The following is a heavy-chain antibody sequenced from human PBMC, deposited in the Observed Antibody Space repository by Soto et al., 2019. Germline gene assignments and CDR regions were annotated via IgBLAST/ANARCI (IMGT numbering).Heavy chain of an antibody. CDR3: ARDVPDIVVVPAAMFYYYYYYMDV. CDR2: ISSSGSTI. J-gene: IGHJ6*03. CDR1: GFTFSDYY. D-gene: IGHD2-2*01. Sequence: GGSLRLSCAASGFTFSDYYMSWIRQAPGKGLEWVSYISSSGSTIYYADSVKGRFTISRDNAKNSLYLQMNSLRAEDTAVYYCARDVPDIVVVPAAMFYYYYYYMDVWGKGTTVTVSS. V-gene: IGHV3-11*01.